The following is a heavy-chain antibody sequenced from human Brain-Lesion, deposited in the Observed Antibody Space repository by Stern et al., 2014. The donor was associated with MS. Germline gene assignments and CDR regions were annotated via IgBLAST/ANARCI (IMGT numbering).Heavy chain of an antibody. V-gene: IGHV4-4*02. Sequence: VQLVESGPGLVKPSGTLSLTCAVSGGSISSSNWWSWVRQSPGKGLEWIGESDHSGSTIYNPSLKSRVTVSVDKPKTRFPLTRGSLTAADTAVYFCARFPASRPHVFDSWGQGTLVTVSS. J-gene: IGHJ4*02. CDR1: GGSISSSNW. D-gene: IGHD6-13*01. CDR3: ARFPASRPHVFDS. CDR2: SDHSGST.